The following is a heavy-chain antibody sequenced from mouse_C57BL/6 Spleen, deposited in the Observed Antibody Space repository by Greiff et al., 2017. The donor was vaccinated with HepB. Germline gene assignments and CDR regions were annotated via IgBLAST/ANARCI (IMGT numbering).Heavy chain of an antibody. Sequence: QVQLQQPGAELVRPGSSVKLSCKASGYTFTSYWMHWVKQRPIQGLEWIGNIDPSDSETHYNQKFKDKATLTVDKSSSTAYMQLCSLTSEDSAVYYCAREDSGYFDVWGTGTTVTVSS. CDR1: GYTFTSYW. CDR3: AREDSGYFDV. J-gene: IGHJ1*03. V-gene: IGHV1-52*01. CDR2: IDPSDSET.